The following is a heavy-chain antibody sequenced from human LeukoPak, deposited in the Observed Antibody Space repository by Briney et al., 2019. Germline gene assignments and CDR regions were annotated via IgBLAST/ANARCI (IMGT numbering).Heavy chain of an antibody. J-gene: IGHJ4*02. CDR2: LYYSGST. CDR3: ARHRGGHFDY. V-gene: IGHV4-39*01. D-gene: IGHD3-10*01. CDR1: GGSISSSSYY. Sequence: SETLSLTCTVSGGSISSSSYYWGWIRQPPGKGLEWIGTLYYSGSTYYNPSLKSRVTISVDTSKNQFSLKLSSVTAADTAVYYCARHRGGHFDYWGQGTLVTVSS.